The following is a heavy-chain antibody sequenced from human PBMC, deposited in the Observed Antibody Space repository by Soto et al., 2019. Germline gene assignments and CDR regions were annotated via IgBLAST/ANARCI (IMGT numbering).Heavy chain of an antibody. CDR3: ARAFKGITSNAARLSNSFDI. Sequence: QVQLVESGGGVVQPGRSLRLCCAASGFTFSSYAMHWVRQAPGKGLEWVAVISYDGSNKYYADSVKGRFTISRDNSKNTLYLQMISLRAEDTAVYYCARAFKGITSNAARLSNSFDIWGQGTMVTVSS. CDR2: ISYDGSNK. CDR1: GFTFSSYA. V-gene: IGHV3-30-3*01. D-gene: IGHD3-16*01. J-gene: IGHJ3*02.